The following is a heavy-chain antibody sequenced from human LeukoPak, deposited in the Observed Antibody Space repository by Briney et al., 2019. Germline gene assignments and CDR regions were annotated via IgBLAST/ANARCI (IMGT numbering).Heavy chain of an antibody. CDR3: TREAIAVAGTN. Sequence: SETLSLTCTVSGYSISSGYYWSWIRQPPGKGLEWIGEINHSGSTNYNPSLKSRVTISVDTSKNQFSLKLSSVTAADTAVYYCTREAIAVAGTNWGQGTLVTVSS. CDR1: GYSISSGYY. J-gene: IGHJ4*02. D-gene: IGHD6-19*01. V-gene: IGHV4-38-2*02. CDR2: INHSGST.